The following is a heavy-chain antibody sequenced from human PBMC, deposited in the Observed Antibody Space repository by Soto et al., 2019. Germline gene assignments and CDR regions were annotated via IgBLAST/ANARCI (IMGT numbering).Heavy chain of an antibody. CDR2: ISPYNGNT. V-gene: IGHV1-18*01. D-gene: IGHD3-22*01. Sequence: QVQLVQSGAEVKKPGASVKVSCKASGYTFTDYGISWVRQAPGQGLEWMGWISPYNGNTNYAQKLQGRVTMTTDTPTSTAYMELRSLRSDDTAVYYCARDLPGAIVIVSATHFDCWGQGTLVTVSS. J-gene: IGHJ4*02. CDR1: GYTFTDYG. CDR3: ARDLPGAIVIVSATHFDC.